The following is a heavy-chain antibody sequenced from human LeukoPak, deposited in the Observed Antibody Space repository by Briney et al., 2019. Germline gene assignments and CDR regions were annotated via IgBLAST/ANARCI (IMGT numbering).Heavy chain of an antibody. V-gene: IGHV1-18*01. Sequence: ASVKVSCKASGYTFTSYGISWVRQAPGQGLEWMGWISAYNGNTNYAQKLQGRVTMTTDTSTSTAYMELRSLRSDDTAVYYCARIGPKFHYYSSGYYPNWFDPWGQGTLVTVSS. CDR3: ARIGPKFHYYSSGYYPNWFDP. CDR1: GYTFTSYG. J-gene: IGHJ5*02. D-gene: IGHD3-22*01. CDR2: ISAYNGNT.